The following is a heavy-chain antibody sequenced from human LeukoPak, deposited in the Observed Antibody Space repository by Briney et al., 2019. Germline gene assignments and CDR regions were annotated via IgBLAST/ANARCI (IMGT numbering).Heavy chain of an antibody. J-gene: IGHJ4*02. CDR3: ARNYYGSGSYLGY. V-gene: IGHV3-30-3*01. D-gene: IGHD3-10*01. CDR1: GFTFSSYA. CDR2: ISYDGSNK. Sequence: PEGSLRLSCAASGFTFSSYAMHWVRQAPGKGLEWVAVISYDGSNKYYADSVKGRFTISRDNSKNTLYLQMNSLRAEDTAVYYCARNYYGSGSYLGYWGQGTLVTVSS.